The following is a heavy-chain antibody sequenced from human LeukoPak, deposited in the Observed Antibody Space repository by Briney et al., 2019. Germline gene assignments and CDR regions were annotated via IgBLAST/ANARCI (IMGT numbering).Heavy chain of an antibody. V-gene: IGHV1-2*02. J-gene: IGHJ4*02. Sequence: ASVKVSCKASGYTFTGYYMHWVRQAPGQGLEWMGWINPNSGGTNYAQKFQGRVTITADKSTSTAYMELSSLRSEDTAVYYCARAGGDSGYNSFDYWGQGTLVTVSS. CDR2: INPNSGGT. CDR3: ARAGGDSGYNSFDY. D-gene: IGHD5-12*01. CDR1: GYTFTGYY.